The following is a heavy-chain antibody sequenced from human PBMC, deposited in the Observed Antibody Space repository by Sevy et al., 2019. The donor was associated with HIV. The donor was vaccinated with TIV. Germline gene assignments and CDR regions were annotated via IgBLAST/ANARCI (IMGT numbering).Heavy chain of an antibody. CDR1: GGPISTCTNF. J-gene: IGHJ4*02. V-gene: IGHV4-39*01. CDR2: IYCGGST. CDR3: ARGRITFFDD. D-gene: IGHD3-16*01. Sequence: SETLSLTCIVSGGPISTCTNFWGWIRQPPGKGLEWIGSIYCGGSTYYNPSLKSRVAISVGTSKNQFSLKVNSVSAADTAVYYCARGRITFFDDWGQGALVTVSS.